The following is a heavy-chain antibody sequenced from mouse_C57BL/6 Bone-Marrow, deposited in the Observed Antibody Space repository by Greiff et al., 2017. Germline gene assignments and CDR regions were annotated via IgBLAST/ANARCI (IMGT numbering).Heavy chain of an antibody. D-gene: IGHD2-1*01. CDR3: ARNLLPSWYFDV. V-gene: IGHV2-2*01. J-gene: IGHJ1*03. CDR2: IWSGGST. CDR1: GFSLTSYG. Sequence: VKLQESGPGLVQPSQSLSITCTVSGFSLTSYGVHWVRQSPGKGLEWLGVIWSGGSTDYNAAFISRLSISKDNSKSQVFFKMNRLQADDTAIYYCARNLLPSWYFDVWGTGTTVTVSS.